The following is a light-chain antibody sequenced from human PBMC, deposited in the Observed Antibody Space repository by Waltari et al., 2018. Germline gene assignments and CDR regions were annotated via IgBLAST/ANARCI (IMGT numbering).Light chain of an antibody. CDR3: AAWDDSLNGYV. J-gene: IGLJ1*01. Sequence: QSVLTQPPSASGAPGQRVTISCSGSSSNIGSNTVNWYQQLPGTAPKLLIYSNNQRPSGVPDRCAASKSGTSASLAISGLQSEDEADYYCAAWDDSLNGYVFGTGTKVSVL. CDR1: SSNIGSNT. V-gene: IGLV1-44*01. CDR2: SNN.